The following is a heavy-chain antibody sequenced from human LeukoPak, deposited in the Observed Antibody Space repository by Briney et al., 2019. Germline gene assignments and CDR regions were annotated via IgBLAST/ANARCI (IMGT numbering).Heavy chain of an antibody. CDR2: IYSGGST. Sequence: GGSLRLSCAASGFTFSSYGMHWVRQAPGKGLEWVSVIYSGGSTYYADSVKGRFTISRDNSKNTLYLQMNSLRAEDTAVYYCARVEDGYNYRNDYWGQGTLVTVSS. J-gene: IGHJ4*02. CDR1: GFTFSSYG. D-gene: IGHD5-24*01. CDR3: ARVEDGYNYRNDY. V-gene: IGHV3-53*01.